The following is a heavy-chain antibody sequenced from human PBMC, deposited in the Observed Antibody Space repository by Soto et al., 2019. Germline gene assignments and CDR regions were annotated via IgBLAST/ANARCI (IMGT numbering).Heavy chain of an antibody. Sequence: GASVKVSCKASGGTFSSYAISWVRQAPGQGLEWMGGIIPIFGTANYAQKFQGRVTITADKSTSTAYMELSSLRSEDTAVYYCARAPYNWNHIKPNYDILTGYNYGMDVWGQGTTFTVSS. CDR2: IIPIFGTA. J-gene: IGHJ6*02. V-gene: IGHV1-69*06. CDR3: ARAPYNWNHIKPNYDILTGYNYGMDV. D-gene: IGHD3-9*01. CDR1: GGTFSSYA.